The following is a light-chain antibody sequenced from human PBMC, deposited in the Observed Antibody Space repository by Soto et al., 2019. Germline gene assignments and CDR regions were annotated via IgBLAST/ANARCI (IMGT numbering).Light chain of an antibody. J-gene: IGKJ2*03. CDR2: DAS. CDR1: QDITNF. Sequence: DLQMTQSPSSLSASVGDRVTITRQASQDITNFLNWYQQKPGKAPKLLIYDASSLQTGVPSRFSGSGSGTDFSFTISSLQPEDIATYYCQQFDDVPYSFGQGTKVAIK. V-gene: IGKV1-33*01. CDR3: QQFDDVPYS.